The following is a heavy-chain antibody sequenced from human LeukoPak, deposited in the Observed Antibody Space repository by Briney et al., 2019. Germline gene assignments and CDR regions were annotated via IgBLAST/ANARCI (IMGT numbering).Heavy chain of an antibody. J-gene: IGHJ4*02. CDR3: ARTAYDLRGQALVPGLDS. Sequence: SGGSLRLSCAASGFTFRNYQMNWVRQAPGKGLEWVSYIGNIISTTHYADSVRGRFTVSREDAKSSLFLQMRSLRVEDTAVYYCARTAYDLRGQALVPGLDSWGQGTLVTVSS. V-gene: IGHV3-48*03. CDR2: IGNIISTT. D-gene: IGHD3-10*01. CDR1: GFTFRNYQ.